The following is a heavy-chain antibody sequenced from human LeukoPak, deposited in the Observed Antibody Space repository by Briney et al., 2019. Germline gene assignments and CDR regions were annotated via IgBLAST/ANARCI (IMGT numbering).Heavy chain of an antibody. CDR1: AFTFSSNW. Sequence: GGYLRFSGSASAFTFSSNWWDWHPQAQGMGWVGVSRINSDGRSTSYTDSVKGRFSICRDNAKITLYLQMNRLRDEDTAVYYCARGSAAKDAFDIWGQGTKVTVSS. J-gene: IGHJ3*02. V-gene: IGHV3-74*01. CDR3: ARGSAAKDAFDI. D-gene: IGHD6-25*01. CDR2: INSDGRST.